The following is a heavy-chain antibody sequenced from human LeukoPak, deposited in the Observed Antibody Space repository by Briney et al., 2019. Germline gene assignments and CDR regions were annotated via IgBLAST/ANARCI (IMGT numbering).Heavy chain of an antibody. J-gene: IGHJ6*03. D-gene: IGHD3-10*01. CDR1: GGSISSGSYW. CDR2: IYTSGST. CDR3: AREAGAGYYGSGSYFRNYYYYYMDV. V-gene: IGHV4-61*02. Sequence: PSETLSLTCTVSGGSISSGSYWWSWIRQPAGKGLEWIGRIYTSGSTNYNPSLKSRVTISVDTSKNQFSLKLSSVTAADTAVYYCAREAGAGYYGSGSYFRNYYYYYMDVWGKGTTVAISS.